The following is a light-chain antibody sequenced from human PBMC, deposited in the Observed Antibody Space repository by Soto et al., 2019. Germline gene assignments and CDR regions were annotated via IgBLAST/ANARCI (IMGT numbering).Light chain of an antibody. CDR2: GAS. CDR1: QSVSKSY. CDR3: QQYGSSPLT. V-gene: IGKV3-20*01. Sequence: IVFTQSPGTLSLSPGARVTLAWRASQSVSKSYLAWYQLNPGQAPRLLIYGASSRATGIPDRFSGSGSGTDFTLTISRLEPEDLAVYYCQQYGSSPLTFGGGTKVDIK. J-gene: IGKJ4*01.